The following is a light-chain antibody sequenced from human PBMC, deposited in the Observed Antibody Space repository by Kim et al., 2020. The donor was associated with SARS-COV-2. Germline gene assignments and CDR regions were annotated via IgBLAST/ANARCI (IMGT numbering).Light chain of an antibody. J-gene: IGLJ3*02. CDR2: GNI. CDR1: SSNIGAGYD. V-gene: IGLV1-40*01. CDR3: QSYDSTLSGV. Sequence: GQRVTISSTGSSSNIGAGYDVQWYQQFAGKAPILLIYGNINRSSGVPDRFSGSKSGTSASLAITGLQAEDEADYYCQSYDSTLSGVFGGGTQLTVL.